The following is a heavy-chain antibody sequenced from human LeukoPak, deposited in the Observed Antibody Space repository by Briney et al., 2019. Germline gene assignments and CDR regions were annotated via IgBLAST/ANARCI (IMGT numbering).Heavy chain of an antibody. J-gene: IGHJ2*01. CDR1: GDSISSGLFF. Sequence: SETLFLTCSVSGDSISSGLFFWNWIRQPPGKGLEWIGYIYFSGNTLYHPSLRSRVNISGDTSKNQFSLNLSSVTAADTGVYYCARGNYDKTANSYTHWHFDLWGSGALVAVSS. D-gene: IGHD3-22*01. CDR2: IYFSGNT. V-gene: IGHV4-31*03. CDR3: ARGNYDKTANSYTHWHFDL.